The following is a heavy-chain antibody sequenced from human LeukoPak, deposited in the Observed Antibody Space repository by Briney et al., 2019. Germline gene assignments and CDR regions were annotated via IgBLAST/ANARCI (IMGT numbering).Heavy chain of an antibody. J-gene: IGHJ4*02. V-gene: IGHV2-5*01. D-gene: IGHD3-3*01. CDR2: IYWNDDK. Sequence: SGPTLVNPTQTLTLTCTFSGFSLSGGGVGVGWIRQPPGKALERLSLIYWNDDKRYSPSLKNRLSITKGTSKNQVVLTMTNMDPVDTATYYCAHKYDFWSGYDNWGPGTLVTVSS. CDR1: GFSLSGGGVG. CDR3: AHKYDFWSGYDN.